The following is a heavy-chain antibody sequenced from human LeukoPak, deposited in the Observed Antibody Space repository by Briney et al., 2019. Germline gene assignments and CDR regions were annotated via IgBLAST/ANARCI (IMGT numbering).Heavy chain of an antibody. J-gene: IGHJ3*02. CDR2: IYYSGST. D-gene: IGHD3-22*01. CDR1: GGSISSDY. CDR3: ARVGYYDSSGSDAFDI. Sequence: PSETLSLTCTVSGGSISSDYWSWIRRPPGKGLEWIGYIYYSGSTNYNPSLKSRVTISVDTSKNQFSLKLSSVTAADTAVYYCARVGYYDSSGSDAFDIWGQGTMVTVSS. V-gene: IGHV4-59*01.